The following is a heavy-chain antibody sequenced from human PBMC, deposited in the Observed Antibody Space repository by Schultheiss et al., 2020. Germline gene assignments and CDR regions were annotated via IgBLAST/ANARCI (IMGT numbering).Heavy chain of an antibody. CDR1: GYTFSRYY. Sequence: SEKVSCKAPGYTFSRYYMHWVRQAPGQGLEWMGWMNPNSGNTGYAQKFQGRVTMTRNTSISTAYMELRSLRSDDTAVYYCAQTVSGTPLNWFDPWGQGTLVTVSS. D-gene: IGHD6-19*01. CDR3: AQTVSGTPLNWFDP. J-gene: IGHJ5*02. CDR2: MNPNSGNT. V-gene: IGHV1-8*01.